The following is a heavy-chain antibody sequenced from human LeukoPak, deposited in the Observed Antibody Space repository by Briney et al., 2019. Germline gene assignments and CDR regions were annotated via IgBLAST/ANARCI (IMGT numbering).Heavy chain of an antibody. CDR1: GYTFTDYY. Sequence: ASVKVSCKASGYTFTDYYIHWVRQAPGQGLEWMGWISPNSGGTNYAQKFQGWVAMTRDTSISTAYMELISLRSDATAMYYCARARYNYGFDDYWGQGTLVTVSS. V-gene: IGHV1-2*04. CDR2: ISPNSGGT. J-gene: IGHJ4*02. D-gene: IGHD5-18*01. CDR3: ARARYNYGFDDY.